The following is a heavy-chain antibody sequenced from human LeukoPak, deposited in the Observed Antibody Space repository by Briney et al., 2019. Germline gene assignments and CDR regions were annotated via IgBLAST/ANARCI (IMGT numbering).Heavy chain of an antibody. CDR2: MKSKTHGGTT. Sequence: GGSLRLSCSASGFTFSYAWMSWVRQAPGKGREGVGRMKSKTHGGTTDYGAPVKGRFAISRDDSQNTLYLQMNSLRTEDTAVSYCAKDLSSKLYYFGYWGQGTLVTVSS. V-gene: IGHV3-15*01. D-gene: IGHD4-11*01. J-gene: IGHJ4*02. CDR3: AKDLSSKLYYFGY. CDR1: GFTFSYAW.